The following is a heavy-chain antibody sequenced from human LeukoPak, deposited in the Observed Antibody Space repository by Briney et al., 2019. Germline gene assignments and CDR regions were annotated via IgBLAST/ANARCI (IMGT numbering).Heavy chain of an antibody. CDR1: SDSFSSYH. Sequence: PSETLTLTCTVSSDSFSSYHWSWLRQPPGKGLEWIGYISSSGGTSYNPSLKSRVTLSADTSKNQFSLKLNSVTAADTAVYYCARVGRGDHTWGSYYCDHWGQGTLVSVSS. J-gene: IGHJ4*02. V-gene: IGHV4-59*01. CDR3: ARVGRGDHTWGSYYCDH. CDR2: ISSSGGT. D-gene: IGHD3-16*01.